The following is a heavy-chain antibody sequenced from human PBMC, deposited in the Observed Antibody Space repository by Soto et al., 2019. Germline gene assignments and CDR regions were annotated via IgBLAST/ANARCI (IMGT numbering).Heavy chain of an antibody. CDR3: ARGRNSRTEYCAIDSCAWFEP. CDR2: IHYSGST. Sequence: XQTLPLPVTVSGGPISSYGWAWIRKPPGKGLDWIGYIHYSGSTDYNPSRKSRVTISLDTSKNQFSLRLSSVTAADTAVYYCARGRNSRTEYCAIDSCAWFEPWGQGTLVTVSS. CDR1: GGPISSYG. J-gene: IGHJ5*02. D-gene: IGHD2-21*01. V-gene: IGHV4-59*01.